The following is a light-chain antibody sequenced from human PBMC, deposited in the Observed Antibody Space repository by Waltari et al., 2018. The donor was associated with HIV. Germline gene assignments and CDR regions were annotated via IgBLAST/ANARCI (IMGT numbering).Light chain of an antibody. CDR3: SSYTSTSTYV. J-gene: IGLJ1*01. Sequence: QSALTQPASVSGSPGPSITLSFSGTSRDVGIYHPVSWYQQHPGKAPNLMIYDVSKRPSGVSNRFSGSKSGNTASLTISGLQAEDEADYYCSSYTSTSTYVFGTGTKVTVL. CDR1: SRDVGIYHP. V-gene: IGLV2-14*01. CDR2: DVS.